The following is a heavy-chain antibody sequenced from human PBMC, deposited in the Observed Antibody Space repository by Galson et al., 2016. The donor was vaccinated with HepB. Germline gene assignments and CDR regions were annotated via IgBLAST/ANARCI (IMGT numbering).Heavy chain of an antibody. Sequence: SVKVSCKASGYTFTRYYIHWARQAPGQGLEWMGIINPSGDYTSYAQEFQGRVTMTRDTSTSTVYMELSSLRSADTAVYYCARETLGGCYRSFDYWGQGTLVTVSS. CDR1: GYTFTRYY. D-gene: IGHD3-3*01. CDR3: ARETLGGCYRSFDY. CDR2: INPSGDYT. V-gene: IGHV1-46*01. J-gene: IGHJ4*02.